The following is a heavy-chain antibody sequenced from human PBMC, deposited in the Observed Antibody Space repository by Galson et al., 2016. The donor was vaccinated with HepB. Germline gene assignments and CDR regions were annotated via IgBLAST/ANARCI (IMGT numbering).Heavy chain of an antibody. D-gene: IGHD6-13*01. J-gene: IGHJ6*02. CDR2: IIPIFGTT. CDR1: GDTFSSYA. CDR3: ARDPGVAAAGHYNGLDV. V-gene: IGHV1-69*13. Sequence: SVKVSCKASGDTFSSYAISWVRQAPGQGLEWMGGIIPIFGTTNYAQKVQGRVTITADESTSTAYMELSSLRSEDTAVYYCARDPGVAAAGHYNGLDVWGQGTTVTVSS.